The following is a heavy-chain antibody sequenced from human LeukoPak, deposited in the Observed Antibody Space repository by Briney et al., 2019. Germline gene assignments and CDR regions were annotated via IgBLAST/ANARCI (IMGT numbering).Heavy chain of an antibody. D-gene: IGHD2-15*01. J-gene: IGHJ5*02. CDR3: ARDFSGFDP. CDR1: GGSFSGYY. V-gene: IGHV4-34*01. CDR2: INHSGGT. Sequence: SETLSLTCAVYGGSFSGYYWSWIRQPPGKGLEWIGEINHSGGTNYNPSLKSRVTISVDTSKNQFSLKMSSVTAADTAVYYCARDFSGFDPWGQGTLVTVSS.